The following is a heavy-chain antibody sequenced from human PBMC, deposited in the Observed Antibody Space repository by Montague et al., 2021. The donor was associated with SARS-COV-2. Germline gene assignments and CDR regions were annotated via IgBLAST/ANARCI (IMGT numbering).Heavy chain of an antibody. J-gene: IGHJ6*02. V-gene: IGHV4-4*09. D-gene: IGHD1-20*01. CDR3: ARLTGSRVYYYHYSLDV. Sequence: SETLSLTCTVSGDSIREPHWSWIRQPPGKGLEWIGYIDNSGSTNYNPALESRVTLTVSASNNQFYLTLRSVTAADTAVYYCARLTGSRVYYYHYSLDVWGQGTTVTVSS. CDR2: IDNSGST. CDR1: GDSIREPH.